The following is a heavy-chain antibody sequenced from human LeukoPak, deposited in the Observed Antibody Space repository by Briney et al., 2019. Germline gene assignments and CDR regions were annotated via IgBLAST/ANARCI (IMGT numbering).Heavy chain of an antibody. Sequence: GGSLRLSCAASGFTLNSYAMHWVRQAPGKGLEWVAVISYDGSNKYYADSVKGRFTISRDNSRNTLYLQMNSLRAEDTAVYYCARPYCGGDCYSGRKDFQNWGQGTLITVSS. D-gene: IGHD2-21*02. CDR1: GFTLNSYA. J-gene: IGHJ1*01. CDR3: ARPYCGGDCYSGRKDFQN. V-gene: IGHV3-30-3*01. CDR2: ISYDGSNK.